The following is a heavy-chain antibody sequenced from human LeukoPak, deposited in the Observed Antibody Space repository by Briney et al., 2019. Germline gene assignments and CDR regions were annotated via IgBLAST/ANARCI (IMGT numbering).Heavy chain of an antibody. V-gene: IGHV1-2*02. CDR3: ARAALTYCSSTSCQRAGDY. Sequence: ASVKVSCKASGYTFTSYGISWVRQAPGQGLEWMGWINPNSGGTNYAQKFQGRVTMTRDTSISTAYMELSRLRSDDTAVYYCARAALTYCSSTSCQRAGDYWGQGTLVTVSS. CDR1: GYTFTSYG. D-gene: IGHD2-2*01. J-gene: IGHJ4*02. CDR2: INPNSGGT.